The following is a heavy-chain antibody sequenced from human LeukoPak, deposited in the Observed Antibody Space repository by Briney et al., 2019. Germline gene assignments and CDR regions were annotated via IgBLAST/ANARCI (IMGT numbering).Heavy chain of an antibody. D-gene: IGHD6-13*01. V-gene: IGHV2-5*02. J-gene: IGHJ5*02. Sequence: SGPTLVNPTQTLTLTCTFSGFSLSTSGVGVGWIRQPPGKALEWLALIYWDDDKRYSPSLKSRLTITKDTSKNQVVLTMTNMDPVDTATYYCAHRRGYSSSWRGKGWFDPWGQGTLVTVSS. CDR2: IYWDDDK. CDR1: GFSLSTSGVG. CDR3: AHRRGYSSSWRGKGWFDP.